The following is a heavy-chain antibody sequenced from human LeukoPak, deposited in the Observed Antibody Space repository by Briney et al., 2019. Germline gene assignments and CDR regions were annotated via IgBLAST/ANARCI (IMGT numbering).Heavy chain of an antibody. V-gene: IGHV4-4*02. Sequence: SGTLSLTCTVSGGSISSNNWWSWVRLPPGKGLWWIGEIYHSGNTNYNPSLKSRVTISGDKSKNQFSLRLSSVTAADTAVYYCARARNEILAGYYSFDYWGQGTLVTVSS. CDR3: ARARNEILAGYYSFDY. CDR2: IYHSGNT. D-gene: IGHD3-9*01. CDR1: GGSISSNNW. J-gene: IGHJ4*02.